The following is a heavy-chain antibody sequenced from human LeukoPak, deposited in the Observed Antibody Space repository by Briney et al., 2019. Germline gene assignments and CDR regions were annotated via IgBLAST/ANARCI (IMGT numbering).Heavy chain of an antibody. V-gene: IGHV4-59*01. D-gene: IGHD1-26*01. Sequence: SETLSLTCTVCGGSISSYYWSWIRQPPGKGLEWIGYIYYSGSTNYNPSLKSRVTISVDTSKNQFSLKLSSVTAADTAVYYCARCSGSYYLSWFDPWGQGTLVTVSS. CDR1: GGSISSYY. J-gene: IGHJ5*02. CDR3: ARCSGSYYLSWFDP. CDR2: IYYSGST.